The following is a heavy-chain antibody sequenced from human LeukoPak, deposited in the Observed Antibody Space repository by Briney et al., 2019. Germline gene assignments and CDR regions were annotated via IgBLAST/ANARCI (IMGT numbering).Heavy chain of an antibody. CDR1: GFTFSSYA. CDR2: FSGSGGNT. Sequence: GGSLRLSCAASGFTFSSYAMSWVRQAPGKGLEWVSAFSGSGGNTYYADSVKGRFIISRDNSKNTLYLQMGSLRAEDMAVYYCARDSSGDYQAFYYYYYMDVWGKGTTVTVSS. D-gene: IGHD4-17*01. V-gene: IGHV3-23*01. J-gene: IGHJ6*03. CDR3: ARDSSGDYQAFYYYYYMDV.